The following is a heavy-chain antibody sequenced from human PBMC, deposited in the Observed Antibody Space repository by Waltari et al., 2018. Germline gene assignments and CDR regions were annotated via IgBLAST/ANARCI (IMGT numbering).Heavy chain of an antibody. V-gene: IGHV4-39*07. CDR2: IYYSGST. D-gene: IGHD6-6*01. CDR1: GGPISRSSYY. Sequence: QLQLQESGPGLVKPSETLSLPCTVSGGPISRSSYYWGRIRQPPGKGLEWIGSIYYSGSTYYNPSLKSRVTISVDTSKNQFSLKLSSVTAADTAVYYCARRSEYSSSFYFDYWGQGTLVTVSS. CDR3: ARRSEYSSSFYFDY. J-gene: IGHJ4*02.